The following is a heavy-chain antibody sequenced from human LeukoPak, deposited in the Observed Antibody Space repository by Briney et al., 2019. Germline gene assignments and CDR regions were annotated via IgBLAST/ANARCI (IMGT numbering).Heavy chain of an antibody. V-gene: IGHV4-34*01. Sequence: KTSETLSLTCAASGESFSGYFWTWIRQPPGKGLEWIGESNHFGSTDYNPSLKSRVTISVDTSKKQFSLNVRSVTDADTAVYFCARGRLQLWSFPLPYNHYAIDVWGQGTTVTVSS. CDR1: GESFSGYF. CDR2: SNHFGST. CDR3: ARGRLQLWSFPLPYNHYAIDV. D-gene: IGHD5-18*01. J-gene: IGHJ6*02.